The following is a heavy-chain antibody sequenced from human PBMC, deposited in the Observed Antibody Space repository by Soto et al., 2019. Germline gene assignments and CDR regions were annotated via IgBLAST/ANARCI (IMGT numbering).Heavy chain of an antibody. D-gene: IGHD3-3*01. CDR1: GFTFDDYT. CDR2: ISWDGGST. V-gene: IGHV3-43*01. J-gene: IGHJ4*02. Sequence: EVQLVESGGVVVQPGGSLRLSCAASGFTFDDYTMHWVRQAPGKGLEWVSLISWDGGSTYYADSVKGRFTISRDNSKNALYLQMNSLRTEDTALYYCAKDGDFWCGYFDYWGQGTLVTVSS. CDR3: AKDGDFWCGYFDY.